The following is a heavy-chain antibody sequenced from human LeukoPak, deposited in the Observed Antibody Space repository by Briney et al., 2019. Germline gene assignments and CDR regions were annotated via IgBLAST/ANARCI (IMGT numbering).Heavy chain of an antibody. CDR2: ISHSGST. J-gene: IGHJ4*02. Sequence: SETLSLTCTVSGYSINSGYYWGWIRQPPGKGLEWIGSISHSGSTYSNPSLKSRVTISVDTSKNQFSLKLNSVTAADTAVYYCARYGGSPSNYFDYWGQGTLVTVSS. D-gene: IGHD1-26*01. CDR3: ARYGGSPSNYFDY. V-gene: IGHV4-38-2*02. CDR1: GYSINSGYY.